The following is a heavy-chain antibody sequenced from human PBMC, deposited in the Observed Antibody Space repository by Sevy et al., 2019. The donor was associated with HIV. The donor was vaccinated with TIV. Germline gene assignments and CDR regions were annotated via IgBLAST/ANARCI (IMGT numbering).Heavy chain of an antibody. CDR1: GGTFSSYA. CDR3: ARERQQLVLWSSFDY. V-gene: IGHV1-69*13. D-gene: IGHD6-13*01. CDR2: IIPIFGTA. Sequence: ASVKVSCKASGGTFSSYAISWVRQVPGQGLEWMGGIIPIFGTANYAQKFQGRVTITADESTSTAYMELSSLRSEDTAVYYCARERQQLVLWSSFDYWGQGTLVTVSS. J-gene: IGHJ4*02.